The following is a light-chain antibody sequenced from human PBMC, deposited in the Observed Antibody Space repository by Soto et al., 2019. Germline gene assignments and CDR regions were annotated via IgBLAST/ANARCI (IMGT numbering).Light chain of an antibody. V-gene: IGKV3-20*01. CDR3: QQYSHLIT. CDR2: DAS. CDR1: QLVVTDY. J-gene: IGKJ5*01. Sequence: DIVLTLSPGTLSLYPGERATLSCRASQLVVTDYLHWYQQKPGQAPRLLIYDASTRATSIPARFSGSGSGTDFTLTISSLQPEDIATYYCQQYSHLITFGQGRRLEVK.